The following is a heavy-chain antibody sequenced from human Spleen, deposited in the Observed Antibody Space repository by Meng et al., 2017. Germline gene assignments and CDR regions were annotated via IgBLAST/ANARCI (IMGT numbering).Heavy chain of an antibody. V-gene: IGHV4-34*01. J-gene: IGHJ4*02. CDR1: GGSFSDYY. CDR3: ARGPTTMAHDFDY. D-gene: IGHD4-11*01. Sequence: QGQLQQWGAGLLKPSESLSLTCVVSGGSFSDYYWSGIRQPPGKGLEWIGEINHSGSTNYNRSLESRATISVDTSQNNLSLKLSSVTAADSAVYYCARGPTTMAHDFDYWGQGTLVTVSS. CDR2: INHSGST.